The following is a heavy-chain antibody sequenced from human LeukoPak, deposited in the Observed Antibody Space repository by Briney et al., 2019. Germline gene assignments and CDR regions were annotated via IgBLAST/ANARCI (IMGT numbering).Heavy chain of an antibody. D-gene: IGHD3-22*01. CDR2: INPNSGGT. J-gene: IGHJ4*02. Sequence: ASVNVSCKASGYTFTGYYMHWVRQAPGQGLEWMGRINPNSGGTNYAQKFQGRVTMTRDTSISTAYMELSRLRSDDTAVYYCAWGYYDSSGYYREDWGQGTLVTVSS. CDR1: GYTFTGYY. CDR3: AWGYYDSSGYYRED. V-gene: IGHV1-2*06.